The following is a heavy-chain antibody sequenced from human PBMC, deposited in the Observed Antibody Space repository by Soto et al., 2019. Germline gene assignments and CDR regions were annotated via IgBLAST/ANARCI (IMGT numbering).Heavy chain of an antibody. V-gene: IGHV4-31*03. CDR2: IYHSGST. CDR3: ARDGAGAYGLGWFDP. CDR1: GDSISRGGYY. D-gene: IGHD2-21*01. J-gene: IGHJ5*02. Sequence: QVQLQESGPGLVKPSQTLSLTCTVSGDSISRGGYYWNWIRQHPRKGLEWIGYIYHSGSTNYNPSLNSRVTISVDTSKNQLSLELSSVTAAETAIYYCARDGAGAYGLGWFDPWGQGILVTVSS.